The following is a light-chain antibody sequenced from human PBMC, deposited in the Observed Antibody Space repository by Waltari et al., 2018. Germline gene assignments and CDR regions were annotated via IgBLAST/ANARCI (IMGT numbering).Light chain of an antibody. V-gene: IGKV3-20*01. Sequence: EVVLTQSPCTLSLSPGERATLSCRASQSVIKYLAWYQQRPGQAPRLLIYAASTRATGVSDRFSGSGFGTDFSLTISRLEPEDFAVYFCQNHERLPATFGQGTKVEIK. CDR3: QNHERLPAT. CDR1: QSVIKY. J-gene: IGKJ1*01. CDR2: AAS.